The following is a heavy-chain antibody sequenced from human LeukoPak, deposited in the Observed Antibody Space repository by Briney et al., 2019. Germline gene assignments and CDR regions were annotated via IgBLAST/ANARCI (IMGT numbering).Heavy chain of an antibody. D-gene: IGHD3-16*01. V-gene: IGHV4-59*02. J-gene: IGHJ4*02. CDR2: IYYTGST. Sequence: SETLSLTCTISGGSVSDYYWSWIRQSPGKGLEWIGYIYYTGSTTYNPSLKSRVTISADTSKNQFSLKLSSVTAADTAVYYCARGTRWGYYFDYWGQGTLVAVSS. CDR1: GGSVSDYY. CDR3: ARGTRWGYYFDY.